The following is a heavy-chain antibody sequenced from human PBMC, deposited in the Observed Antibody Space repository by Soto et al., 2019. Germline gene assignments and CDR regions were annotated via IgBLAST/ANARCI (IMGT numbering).Heavy chain of an antibody. CDR3: ARGSGSYYNYGMDV. V-gene: IGHV4-59*01. CDR1: GGSISSYY. D-gene: IGHD1-26*01. Sequence: LSLTCTVSGGSISSYYWSWIRQPPGKGLEWIGYIYYSGSTNYNPSLKSRVTISVDTSKNQFSLKLSSVTAADTAVYYCARGSGSYYNYGMDVWGQGTTVTVSS. CDR2: IYYSGST. J-gene: IGHJ6*02.